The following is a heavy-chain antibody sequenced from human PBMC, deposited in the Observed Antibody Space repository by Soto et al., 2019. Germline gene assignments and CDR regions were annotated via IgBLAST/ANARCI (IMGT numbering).Heavy chain of an antibody. V-gene: IGHV3-23*01. D-gene: IGHD5-12*01. Sequence: GGSLRLSCAASGFTFSIYAMSWVRQAPGKGLEWVSAISGSGGSTYYADSVKGRFTISRDNSKNTLYLQMNSLRAEDTAVYYCAPDNIVATIPPDYWGQGTLVTVSS. CDR2: ISGSGGST. J-gene: IGHJ4*02. CDR1: GFTFSIYA. CDR3: APDNIVATIPPDY.